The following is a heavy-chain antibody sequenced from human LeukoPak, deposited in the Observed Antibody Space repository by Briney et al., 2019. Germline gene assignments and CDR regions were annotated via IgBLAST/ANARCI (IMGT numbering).Heavy chain of an antibody. CDR3: ARNRQWLLADY. J-gene: IGHJ4*02. V-gene: IGHV3-7*04. CDR1: GFTFSNYW. D-gene: IGHD3-22*01. Sequence: GESLKISCAASGFTFSNYWMSWVRQAPGKGLEWVANTKQDETEKHYADSVKGRFTISRDNAQNSLYLQMNSLRAEDTAVYFCARNRQWLLADYWGQGTVVTVSS. CDR2: TKQDETEK.